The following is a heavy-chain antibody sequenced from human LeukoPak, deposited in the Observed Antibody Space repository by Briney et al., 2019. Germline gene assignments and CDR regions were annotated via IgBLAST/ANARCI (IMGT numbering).Heavy chain of an antibody. V-gene: IGHV7-4-1*02. J-gene: IGHJ5*02. D-gene: IGHD6-13*01. CDR1: GYTFTTYY. CDR3: AREGPNSSSWYPPGFDP. Sequence: ASVKVSCKASGYTFTTYYVHWVRQAPGQGLEWMGWINTNTGNPTYAQGFTGRFVFSLDTSVSTAYLQISSLKAEDTAVYYCAREGPNSSSWYPPGFDPWGQGTLVTVSS. CDR2: INTNTGNP.